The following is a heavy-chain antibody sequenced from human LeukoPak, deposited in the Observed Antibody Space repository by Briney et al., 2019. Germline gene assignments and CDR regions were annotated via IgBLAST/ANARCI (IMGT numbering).Heavy chain of an antibody. J-gene: IGHJ5*02. CDR3: ARHTVLLWFGELLTRGFDP. V-gene: IGHV4-34*01. D-gene: IGHD3-10*01. CDR1: GGSFSGYY. CDR2: INHSGST. Sequence: SETLSLTCAVYGGSFSGYYWSWIRQPPGKGLEWIGEINHSGSTNYNPSLKSRVTISVDTSKNQFSLKLSSVTAAGTAVYYCARHTVLLWFGELLTRGFDPWGQGTLVTVSS.